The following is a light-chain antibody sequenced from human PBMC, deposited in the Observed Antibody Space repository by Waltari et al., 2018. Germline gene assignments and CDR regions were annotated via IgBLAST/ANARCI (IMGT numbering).Light chain of an antibody. V-gene: IGKV1-5*01. CDR2: AAS. J-gene: IGKJ1*01. CDR1: QSIGTW. Sequence: DIQMTQSPSTLSASVGDRVSIPCRASQSIGTWLAWYQQKPGKAQKLLIFAASSLQTGVPSRFSGSGSGTEFTLTINSLQPDDFATYYCQHYNAYRTFGQGTKVEIK. CDR3: QHYNAYRT.